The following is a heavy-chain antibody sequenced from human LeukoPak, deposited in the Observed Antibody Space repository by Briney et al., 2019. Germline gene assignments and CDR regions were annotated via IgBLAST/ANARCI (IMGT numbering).Heavy chain of an antibody. CDR2: IKYDASDE. CDR1: GVSFSGYA. J-gene: IGHJ4*02. CDR3: ARGQSVGWEIGVCDF. Sequence: QPGGSLRLSCAVSGVSFSGYAMHWVRQAPGKGPEWVGLIKYDASDEYYADSAKGRFTISRDDSRNTLYLQMTSLRAEDTAVYYCARGQSVGWEIGVCDFWGQGSLVTVAS. V-gene: IGHV3-33*01. D-gene: IGHD1-26*01.